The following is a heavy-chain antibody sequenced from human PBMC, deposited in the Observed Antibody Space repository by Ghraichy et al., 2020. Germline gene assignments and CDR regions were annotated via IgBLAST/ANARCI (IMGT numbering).Heavy chain of an antibody. CDR1: GFNFPDAW. Sequence: GGSLRLSCVGGGFNFPDAWMSWVRQAPGKGPEWIGHIKSRADGGATESAAPVDGRFFISRDDSRNTVYLQMNRVKADDSGLYYCVTGGELWATHYFDYWGRGTRVIVSS. CDR3: VTGGELWATHYFDY. J-gene: IGHJ4*02. CDR2: IKSRADGGAT. D-gene: IGHD3-16*01. V-gene: IGHV3-15*01.